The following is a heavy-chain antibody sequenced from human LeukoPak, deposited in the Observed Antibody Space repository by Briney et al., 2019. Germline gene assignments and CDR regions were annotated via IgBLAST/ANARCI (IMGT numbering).Heavy chain of an antibody. CDR1: RYSITRGYS. CDR3: ARFDYICETHGMDVFVI. CDR2: IHHSGRT. Sequence: SETLSLTRALCRYSITRGYSWGWVRQPPGKGLECMGTIHHSGRTYYSPSLKSRLTISLDTTKKPFSLNLTSVPAPGTPVYICARFDYICETHGMDVFVITGQGTVVTVSS. J-gene: IGHJ3*02. V-gene: IGHV4-38-2*01. D-gene: IGHD3-16*01.